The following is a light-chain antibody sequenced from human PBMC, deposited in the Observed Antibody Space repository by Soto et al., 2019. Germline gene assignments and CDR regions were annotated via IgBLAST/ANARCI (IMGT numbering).Light chain of an antibody. CDR3: QQYNTYPYT. Sequence: DIQMTQSPSTLSASVGDRVTITCRASQSISSWLAWYQQKPGKAPKLLIYKASSLESGVPSRFSGSGSGTAFTLTISILQHDDFATYYCQQYNTYPYTFGQGTKLEIK. CDR2: KAS. J-gene: IGKJ2*01. V-gene: IGKV1-5*03. CDR1: QSISSW.